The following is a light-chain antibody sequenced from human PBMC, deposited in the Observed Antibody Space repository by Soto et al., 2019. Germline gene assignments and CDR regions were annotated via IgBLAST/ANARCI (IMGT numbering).Light chain of an antibody. CDR2: YDD. CDR1: SSNIGNNA. CDR3: AAWDDSLNAYV. Sequence: QSVLTHPPSVSEAPRHRVTISCSGSSSNIGNNAVNWYQQLPGQAPKIVIYYDDLLTSGVSDRFSGSKSGTSASLAISALQSDDEADYYCAAWDDSLNAYVFGPGTKVTVL. V-gene: IGLV1-36*01. J-gene: IGLJ1*01.